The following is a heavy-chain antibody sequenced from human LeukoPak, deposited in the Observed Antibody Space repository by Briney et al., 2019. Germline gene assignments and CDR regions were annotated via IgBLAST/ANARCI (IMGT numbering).Heavy chain of an antibody. CDR3: ARDLGHYSSGYYYRSHYFDY. CDR1: GGTFSSYA. CDR2: IIPIFGTA. J-gene: IGHJ4*02. V-gene: IGHV1-69*13. Sequence: ASVKVSCKASGGTFSSYAISWVRQAPGQGLEWMGGIIPIFGTANYAQKFQGRVTITADESTSTAYMELSSLRSEDTAVYYCARDLGHYSSGYYYRSHYFDYWGQGTLVTVSS. D-gene: IGHD3-22*01.